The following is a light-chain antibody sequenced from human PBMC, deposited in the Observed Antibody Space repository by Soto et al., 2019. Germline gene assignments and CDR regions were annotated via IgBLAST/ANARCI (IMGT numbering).Light chain of an antibody. V-gene: IGKV1-39*01. CDR2: DAS. J-gene: IGKJ5*01. CDR3: QQSPTMPST. Sequence: VGGSVPIPGRARQSIRSYLNWYQQRPGKAPRLLIYDASSLQSGVPSRFSGSGSGADFILTISSLQPEDFATYYCQQSPTMPSTFGQRTLLAI. CDR1: QSIRSY.